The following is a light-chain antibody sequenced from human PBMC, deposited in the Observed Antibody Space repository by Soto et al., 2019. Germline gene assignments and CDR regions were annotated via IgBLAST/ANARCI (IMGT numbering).Light chain of an antibody. CDR1: NIGRKS. CDR3: KVWDSSTDHYV. Sequence: SYELAQPPSVSVAPGQTAKITCGGNNIGRKSVHWYQQRPGQAPVLVVHDDTDRPSGIPERFSGSNSGNTATLTISRVEAGDEADYYCKVWDSSTDHYVSGFGTKVTVL. CDR2: DDT. V-gene: IGLV3-21*02. J-gene: IGLJ1*01.